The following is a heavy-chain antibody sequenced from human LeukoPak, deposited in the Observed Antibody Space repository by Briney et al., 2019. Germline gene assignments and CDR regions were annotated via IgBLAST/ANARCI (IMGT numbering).Heavy chain of an antibody. Sequence: SETLSLTCTVSGGSISSYYWSWIWQPPGKGLEWIGYIYYSGSTNYNPSLKSRVTISVDTSKNQFSLKLSSVTAADTAVYYCARRYYDFWSGYSTNWFDPWGQGTLVTVSS. J-gene: IGHJ5*02. V-gene: IGHV4-59*08. CDR3: ARRYYDFWSGYSTNWFDP. CDR1: GGSISSYY. CDR2: IYYSGST. D-gene: IGHD3-3*01.